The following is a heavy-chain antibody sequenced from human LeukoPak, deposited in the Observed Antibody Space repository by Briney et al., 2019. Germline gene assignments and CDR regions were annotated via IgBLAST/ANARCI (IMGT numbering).Heavy chain of an antibody. CDR3: ARAFHDAFDI. V-gene: IGHV1-69*05. CDR1: GGTFSSYA. CDR2: IIPIFGTA. Sequence: SVKVSCKASGGTFSSYAISWVRQAPGQGLEWMGRIIPIFGTANYAQKFQGRVTMTRDTSTSTVYMELSSLRSEDTAVYYCARAFHDAFDIWGQGTMVTVSS. J-gene: IGHJ3*02.